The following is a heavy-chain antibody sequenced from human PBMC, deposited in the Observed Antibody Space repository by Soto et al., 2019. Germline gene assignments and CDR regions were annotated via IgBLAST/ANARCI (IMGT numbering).Heavy chain of an antibody. V-gene: IGHV3-23*01. Sequence: GGSLRLSCAASGFIFSDYAMTWVRQAPGKGLEWVSTISGTRGRQRNTFYTASVKGRFTVTRDNAKNSLYLQMNSLRAEDTAIYYCARGNSPVNIYWGQGTLVTVSS. D-gene: IGHD3-10*01. CDR2: ISGTRGRQRNT. CDR3: ARGNSPVNIY. CDR1: GFIFSDYA. J-gene: IGHJ4*02.